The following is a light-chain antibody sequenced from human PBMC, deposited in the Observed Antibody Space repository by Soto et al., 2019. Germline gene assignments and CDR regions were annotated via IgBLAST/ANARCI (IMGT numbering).Light chain of an antibody. V-gene: IGKV1-5*01. CDR1: QSFSGW. CDR2: DAS. J-gene: IGKJ1*01. Sequence: EIRMTQSPSTLSASVGDTATVTCRASQSFSGWLAWYQQKPGEAPKLLIYDASALPRGVPSRFSGSGSGTKFTLTISSLQPDDFATYYCQHYNSNSDAFGQGTKVDI. CDR3: QHYNSNSDA.